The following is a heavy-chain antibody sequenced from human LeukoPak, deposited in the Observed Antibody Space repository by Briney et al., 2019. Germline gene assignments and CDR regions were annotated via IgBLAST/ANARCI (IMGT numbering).Heavy chain of an antibody. CDR3: ARAPSIAAAGTSGY. J-gene: IGHJ4*02. V-gene: IGHV1-2*02. CDR1: GYTFTGYY. CDR2: INPSSGGT. D-gene: IGHD6-13*01. Sequence: ASVKVSCKASGYTFTGYYMHWVRRAPGQGLEWMGWINPSSGGTNYAQKFQGRVTMTRDASISTAYMELSRLRSDDTAVYYCARAPSIAAAGTSGYWGQGTLVTVSS.